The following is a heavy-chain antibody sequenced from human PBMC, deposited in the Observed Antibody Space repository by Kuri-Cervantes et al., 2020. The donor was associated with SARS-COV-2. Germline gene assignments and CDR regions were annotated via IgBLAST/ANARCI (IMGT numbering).Heavy chain of an antibody. CDR1: GGSISSYY. V-gene: IGHV4-59*12. J-gene: IGHJ4*02. CDR3: ARGRINPSVAGTRHEPWRGRNFDY. Sequence: SETLSLTCTVSGGSISSYYWSWIRQPPGKGLEWIGYIYHSGNTYYNPSLKSRLTISVERSRNQFSLNLRSVTAADTAVYYCARGRINPSVAGTRHEPWRGRNFDYWGQGTLVTVSS. D-gene: IGHD6-19*01. CDR2: IYHSGNT.